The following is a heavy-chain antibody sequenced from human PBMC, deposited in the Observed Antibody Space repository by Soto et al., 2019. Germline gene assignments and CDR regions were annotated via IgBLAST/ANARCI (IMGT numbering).Heavy chain of an antibody. Sequence: GGSLRLSCTISGFTFGDYAMSWFRQAPGKGLEWVGFIRTKAYGETTEYAASVEGRFTISRDDSKSIASLQMISLETEDTAVYYCSRVRYDILTGYYLFDYWGQGTLVTVSS. CDR2: IRTKAYGETT. D-gene: IGHD3-9*01. CDR3: SRVRYDILTGYYLFDY. J-gene: IGHJ4*02. CDR1: GFTFGDYA. V-gene: IGHV3-49*03.